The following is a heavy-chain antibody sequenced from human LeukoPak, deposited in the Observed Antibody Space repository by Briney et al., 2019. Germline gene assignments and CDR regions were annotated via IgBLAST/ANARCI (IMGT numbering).Heavy chain of an antibody. CDR2: IYHSGST. CDR3: ARAGPLEIFDY. Sequence: SQTLSLTCTVSGGSISSGGYYWSWIRQRPGKGLEWIGYIYHSGSTYYNPSLKSRVTISVDTSKNQFSLKLSSVTAADTAVYYCARAGPLEIFDYWGQGTLVTVSS. CDR1: GGSISSGGYY. J-gene: IGHJ4*02. V-gene: IGHV4-31*03.